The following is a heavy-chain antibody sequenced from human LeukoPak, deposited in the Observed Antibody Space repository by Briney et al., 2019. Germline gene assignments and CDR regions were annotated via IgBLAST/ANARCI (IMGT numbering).Heavy chain of an antibody. Sequence: GGSLRLSCAASAFTFSIYWMTWVRQAPGKGLEWVANIKQDGSEKYYVDSVKGRFTISTDNAKNSLYLQMNSLRAEDTDVYYCARDVGASAPDAFDIWGQGTMVTVSS. V-gene: IGHV3-7*01. CDR1: AFTFSIYW. CDR3: ARDVGASAPDAFDI. D-gene: IGHD1-26*01. CDR2: IKQDGSEK. J-gene: IGHJ3*02.